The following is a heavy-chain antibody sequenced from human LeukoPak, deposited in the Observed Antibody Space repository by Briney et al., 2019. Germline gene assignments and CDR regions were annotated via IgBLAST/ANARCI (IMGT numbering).Heavy chain of an antibody. Sequence: ASVKVSCKASGYTFTSYGISWVRQAPGQGLEWMGWINPNSGGTNYAQKFQGRVTMTRDTSISTAYMELSRLRSDDTAVYYCAREGYCSGTNCLPDYWGQGTLVTVSS. CDR2: INPNSGGT. D-gene: IGHD2-2*01. CDR1: GYTFTSYG. CDR3: AREGYCSGTNCLPDY. V-gene: IGHV1-2*02. J-gene: IGHJ4*02.